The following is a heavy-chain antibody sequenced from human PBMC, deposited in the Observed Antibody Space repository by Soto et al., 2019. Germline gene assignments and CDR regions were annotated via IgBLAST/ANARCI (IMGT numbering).Heavy chain of an antibody. Sequence: ASVKVSCKASGYTFISYYMHWVRQAPGQGLEWMGIINPSGGSTNYAQKFQGRVTMTRDTSTSTVYMELSSLRSEDTAVYYCAKPRSSLEWPPFDPWGHGTLVTVSS. V-gene: IGHV1-46*01. CDR1: GYTFISYY. CDR2: INPSGGST. CDR3: AKPRSSLEWPPFDP. J-gene: IGHJ5*02. D-gene: IGHD3-3*01.